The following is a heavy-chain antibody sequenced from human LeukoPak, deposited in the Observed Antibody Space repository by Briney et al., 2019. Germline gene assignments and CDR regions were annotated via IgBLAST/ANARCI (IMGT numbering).Heavy chain of an antibody. J-gene: IGHJ1*01. CDR3: ARGTLWFGELFQH. Sequence: VASVKVSCKASGYTFTSYVINWVRQANRQGREWMGLMNPNSGNTGYAQKFQGRVTMTRNTSISTAYMELSSLRSEDTAVYYCARGTLWFGELFQHWGQGTLVTVSS. D-gene: IGHD3-10*01. CDR1: GYTFTSYV. V-gene: IGHV1-8*01. CDR2: MNPNSGNT.